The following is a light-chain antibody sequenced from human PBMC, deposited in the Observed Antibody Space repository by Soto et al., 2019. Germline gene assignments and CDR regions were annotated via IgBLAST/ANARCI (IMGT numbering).Light chain of an antibody. CDR2: GVS. J-gene: IGLJ1*01. V-gene: IGLV2-14*01. Sequence: QSALTQPASVSGSPGQSITISCTGTSSDIGSYRYVSWYQQHPGKAPKLMIYGVSDRPSGVSNRFSGSKSGNTASLTISGLQAEDEADYYCSSFTSSSTFYVFGTGTKLTVL. CDR1: SSDIGSYRY. CDR3: SSFTSSSTFYV.